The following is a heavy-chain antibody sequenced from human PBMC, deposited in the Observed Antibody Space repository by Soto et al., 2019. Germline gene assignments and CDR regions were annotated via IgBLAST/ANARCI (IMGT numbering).Heavy chain of an antibody. Sequence: SVKVSCKASGGTFSSYAISWVRQAPGQGLEWMGGIIPIFGTANYAQKFQGRVTITADESTSTAYMELSSVTAADTAVYYCARTYYDFWSGKMGYYYYYMDVWGKGTTVTVSS. CDR3: ARTYYDFWSGKMGYYYYYMDV. V-gene: IGHV1-69*13. D-gene: IGHD3-3*01. J-gene: IGHJ6*03. CDR1: GGTFSSYA. CDR2: IIPIFGTA.